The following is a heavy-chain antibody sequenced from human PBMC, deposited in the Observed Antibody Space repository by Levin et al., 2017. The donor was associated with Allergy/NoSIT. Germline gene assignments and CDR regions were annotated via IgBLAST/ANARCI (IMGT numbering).Heavy chain of an antibody. CDR1: GFTFSTYD. J-gene: IGHJ4*02. CDR2: ISYDGSSI. Sequence: GESLKISCAASGFTFSTYDLHWVRQAPGKGLEWVAVISYDGSSIFYADSVKGRFTISRDNSRNTLHLQMNSLRPDDTALYYCAKNRWARQQIPYFDYWGQGTLVTVSS. V-gene: IGHV3-30*18. D-gene: IGHD4-23*01. CDR3: AKNRWARQQIPYFDY.